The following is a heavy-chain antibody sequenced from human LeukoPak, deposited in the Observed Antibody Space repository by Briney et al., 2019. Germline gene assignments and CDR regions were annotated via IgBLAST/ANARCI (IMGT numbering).Heavy chain of an antibody. CDR1: GFTFSSYD. CDR2: IYSGGST. J-gene: IGHJ4*02. CDR3: ARVDFWSGYYIDY. Sequence: GGSLRLSCAASGFTFSSYDMTWVRQAPGKGLECVSVIYSGGSTYYADSVKGRFTISRDNSENTLHLLMHSLRAEDTAVYYCARVDFWSGYYIDYWGQGTLVTVSS. V-gene: IGHV3-66*02. D-gene: IGHD3-3*01.